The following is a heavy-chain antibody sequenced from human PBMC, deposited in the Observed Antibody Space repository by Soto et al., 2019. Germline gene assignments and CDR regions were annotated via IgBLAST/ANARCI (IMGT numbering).Heavy chain of an antibody. V-gene: IGHV3-21*01. CDR3: ARAPEAGVTGPV. J-gene: IGHJ4*02. CDR1: GFTFTHYH. Sequence: EVQLVESGGGLVEPGGSLTLSCAASGFTFTHYHMNWVRQAPGKGLEWISSIGGGGNDIYYADSLEGRFTISRDNAKNSMYLQMNSLRAEDTAVYYSARAPEAGVTGPVWGQGTLVTVS. D-gene: IGHD6-19*01. CDR2: IGGGGNDI.